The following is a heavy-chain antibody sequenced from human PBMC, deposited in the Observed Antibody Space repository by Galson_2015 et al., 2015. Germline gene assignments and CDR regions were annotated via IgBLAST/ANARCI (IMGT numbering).Heavy chain of an antibody. CDR2: FDPEDGET. CDR3: ATDPHCSSTSCYAFDY. CDR1: GYTLTELS. J-gene: IGHJ4*02. D-gene: IGHD2-2*01. V-gene: IGHV1-24*01. Sequence: SVKVSCKVSGYTLTELSMHWVRQAPGKGLEWMGGFDPEDGETIYAQKFQGRVTMTEDTSTDTAYMELSSLRSEDTAVYYCATDPHCSSTSCYAFDYWGQGTLVTVSS.